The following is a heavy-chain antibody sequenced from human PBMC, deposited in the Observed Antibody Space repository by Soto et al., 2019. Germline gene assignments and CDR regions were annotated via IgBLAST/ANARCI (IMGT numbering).Heavy chain of an antibody. Sequence: SLKFSCKGSGSTFSTYASSWWRQAPGQGLEWMGGIIPIFGTAKYAQKFQGRVTITADESTSRAYMELSSLRSEETAVYYCAREIFGVIISGGSDAFDIWGQGTMAPVSS. V-gene: IGHV1-69*13. CDR3: AREIFGVIISGGSDAFDI. CDR1: GSTFSTYA. J-gene: IGHJ3*02. D-gene: IGHD3-3*01. CDR2: IIPIFGTA.